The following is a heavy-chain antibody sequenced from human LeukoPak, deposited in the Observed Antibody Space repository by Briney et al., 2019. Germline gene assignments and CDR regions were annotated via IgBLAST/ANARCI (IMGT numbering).Heavy chain of an antibody. CDR1: GGSISSGGYS. D-gene: IGHD6-13*01. CDR2: IYHSGST. J-gene: IGHJ4*02. CDR3: ARAYSSSWQIFDY. Sequence: SETLSLTCAVSGGSISSGGYSWSWLRQPPGKGLEWIGYIYHSGSTYYNPSLKSRVTISVDRSKNQFSLKLSSVTAADTAVYYCARAYSSSWQIFDYWGQGTLVTVSS. V-gene: IGHV4-30-2*01.